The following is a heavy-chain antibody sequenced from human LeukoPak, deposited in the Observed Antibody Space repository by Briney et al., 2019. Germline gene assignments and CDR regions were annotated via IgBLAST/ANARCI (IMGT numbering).Heavy chain of an antibody. J-gene: IGHJ6*04. CDR3: ARVGDV. V-gene: IGHV3-21*01. CDR1: GFKFNDYG. CDR2: ISSSSSYI. Sequence: GGSLRLSCGGSGFKFNDYGMHWVRQAPGKGLEWVSSISSSSSYIYYADSVKGRFTISRDNAKNSLYLQMNSLRAEDTAVYYCARVGDVWGRGTTVTVSS.